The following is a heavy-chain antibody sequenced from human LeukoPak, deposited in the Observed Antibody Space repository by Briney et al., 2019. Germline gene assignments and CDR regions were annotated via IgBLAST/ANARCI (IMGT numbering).Heavy chain of an antibody. Sequence: ASVKVSCKASGYTFTSYGINWVRQAPGQGLEWMGWISAYNGNTNYAQKLQGRVTMTTDTSTSTAYMELRSLRSDDTAVYYCARSPLYCSGGSCYYFDYWGQGTLVTVSS. V-gene: IGHV1-18*01. J-gene: IGHJ4*02. CDR3: ARSPLYCSGGSCYYFDY. CDR1: GYTFTSYG. CDR2: ISAYNGNT. D-gene: IGHD2-15*01.